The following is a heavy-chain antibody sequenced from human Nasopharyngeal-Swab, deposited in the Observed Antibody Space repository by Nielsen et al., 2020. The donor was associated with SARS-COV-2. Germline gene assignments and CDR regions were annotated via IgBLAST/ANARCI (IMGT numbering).Heavy chain of an antibody. CDR3: ARDFRQRWELLHYYYYYGMDV. CDR2: INACNGNT. CDR1: GYTFTSYA. J-gene: IGHJ6*02. D-gene: IGHD1-26*01. Sequence: ASVKVSCKASGYTFTSYAMHWVRQAPAQRLEWMGWINACNGNTKYSQKFQGRVTITRDTSASTAYMELSSLRSEDTAVYYCARDFRQRWELLHYYYYYGMDVWGQGTTVTVSS. V-gene: IGHV1-3*01.